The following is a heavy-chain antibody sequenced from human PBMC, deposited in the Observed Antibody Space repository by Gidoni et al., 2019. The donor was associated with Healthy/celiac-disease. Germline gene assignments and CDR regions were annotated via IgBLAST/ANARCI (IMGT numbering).Heavy chain of an antibody. CDR3: ARRGRDDFWSGYPFEYYFDY. CDR1: GGSFRGYY. J-gene: IGHJ4*02. D-gene: IGHD3-3*01. CDR2: INHSGST. Sequence: QVQLQQWGAGLLKPSETLSLTCAVYGGSFRGYYWSWIRQPPGKGLEWIGEINHSGSTNYNPSLKSRVTISVDTSKNQFSLKLSSVTAADTAVYYCARRGRDDFWSGYPFEYYFDYWGQGTLVTVSS. V-gene: IGHV4-34*01.